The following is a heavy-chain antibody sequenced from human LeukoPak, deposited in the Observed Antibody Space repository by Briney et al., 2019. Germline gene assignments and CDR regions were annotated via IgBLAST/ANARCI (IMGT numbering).Heavy chain of an antibody. CDR3: ARADGYSSGWQVHDAFDI. CDR2: INSDGSST. V-gene: IGHV3-74*01. Sequence: GGSLRLSCAASGFTFSSYWMHWVRQAPGKGLVWVSRINSDGSSTSYADSVKGRFTISRDNAKNTLYLQMNSLRAEDTAVYYCARADGYSSGWQVHDAFDIWGQGTMVTVSS. D-gene: IGHD6-19*01. CDR1: GFTFSSYW. J-gene: IGHJ3*02.